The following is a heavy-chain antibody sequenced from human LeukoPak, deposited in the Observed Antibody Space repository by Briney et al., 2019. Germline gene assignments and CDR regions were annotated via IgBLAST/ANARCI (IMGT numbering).Heavy chain of an antibody. V-gene: IGHV1-2*06. D-gene: IGHD2-2*01. CDR2: INPNSGGT. CDR1: GYTFTGCY. Sequence: ASVKVSCKASGYTFTGCYMHWVRQAPGQGLEWMGRINPNSGGTNFAQKFQGRVTMTRDTSISTAYMELSRLRSDDTAVYYCASSCYAPYCDFDYWGQGTLVTVSS. J-gene: IGHJ4*02. CDR3: ASSCYAPYCDFDY.